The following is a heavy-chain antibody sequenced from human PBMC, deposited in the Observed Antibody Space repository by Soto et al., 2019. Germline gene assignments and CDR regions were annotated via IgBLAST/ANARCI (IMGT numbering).Heavy chain of an antibody. D-gene: IGHD4-17*01. V-gene: IGHV4-4*02. CDR2: IYHTEST. CDR3: ARYDFGTFDY. J-gene: IGHJ4*02. Sequence: SETLSLTCAVSGDSISSSFWWSWVRQPPGKGLEWIGEIYHTESTVYNPSLKSRVTISVDKSKNQFSLDLDSVTAADTAVYYCARYDFGTFDYWGRGILVTVSS. CDR1: GDSISSSFW.